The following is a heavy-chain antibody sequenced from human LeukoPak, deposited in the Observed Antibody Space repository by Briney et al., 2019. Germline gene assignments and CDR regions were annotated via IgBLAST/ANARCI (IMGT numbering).Heavy chain of an antibody. CDR1: GFTFSSYN. J-gene: IGHJ4*02. Sequence: GGSPRLSCAASGFTFSSYNMNWVRQTPGQGLEWVSSITSGSSHIYYADSVKGRFTISRDNAKSSLYLQMNSLRAEDTAVYYCARGSIVGAKDFDYWGQGTLVTVSS. V-gene: IGHV3-21*01. D-gene: IGHD1-26*01. CDR2: ITSGSSHI. CDR3: ARGSIVGAKDFDY.